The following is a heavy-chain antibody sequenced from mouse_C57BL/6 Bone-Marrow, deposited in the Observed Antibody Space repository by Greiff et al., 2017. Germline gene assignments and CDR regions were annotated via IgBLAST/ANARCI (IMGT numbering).Heavy chain of an antibody. CDR2: ISTYYGDA. Sequence: VQVVESGPELVRPGVSVKISCKGSGYTFTDYAMHWVKQSHAKSLEWIGVISTYYGDASYNQKFKDKATMTVDKSSSTAYMELARLTSEDSAVYYCAREGVRTVVAPRWYFDVWGTGTTVTVSS. J-gene: IGHJ1*03. CDR3: AREGVRTVVAPRWYFDV. CDR1: GYTFTDYA. V-gene: IGHV1-67*01. D-gene: IGHD1-1*01.